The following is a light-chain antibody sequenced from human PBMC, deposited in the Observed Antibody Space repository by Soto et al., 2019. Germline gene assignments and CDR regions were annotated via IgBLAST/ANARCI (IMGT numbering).Light chain of an antibody. J-gene: IGKJ1*01. CDR1: QSVSSY. CDR3: QHYGSSRT. V-gene: IGKV3-20*01. CDR2: GAS. Sequence: EIVLTQSPGTLSSSPGERATLSCRASQSVSSYLAWYQQKPGQGPRLLIYGASSRATGIPDRFSGSGSGTEFTLTISRLEPEDSALYYCQHYGSSRTFGLGTKVEIK.